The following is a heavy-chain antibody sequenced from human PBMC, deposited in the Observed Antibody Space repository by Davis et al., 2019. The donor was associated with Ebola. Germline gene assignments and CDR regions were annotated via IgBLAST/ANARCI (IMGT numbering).Heavy chain of an antibody. J-gene: IGHJ5*02. CDR3: ARHGIDLIIVVVVGWFDP. Sequence: SEPLSLTCTVSGGSMTDYSCSWIRQSPGKGLEWIGYIYYLGSTIYNPSLQSRVTISVDTSKNQFSLMLTSVTAADTAVYYCARHGIDLIIVVVVGWFDPWGQGTLVTVSS. CDR2: IYYLGST. CDR1: GGSMTDYS. V-gene: IGHV4-59*08. D-gene: IGHD2-15*01.